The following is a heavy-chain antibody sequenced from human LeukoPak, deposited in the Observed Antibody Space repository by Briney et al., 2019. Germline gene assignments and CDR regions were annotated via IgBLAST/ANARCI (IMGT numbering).Heavy chain of an antibody. CDR1: GGSISSGSYY. Sequence: SPSQTLSLTCTASGGSISSGSYYWSWIRQPAGKGLEWIGRIYTSGSTNYNPSLKSRVTISVDTSKNQFSLKLSSVTAADTAVYYCARVGQWLEYFQHWGQGTLVTVSS. CDR2: IYTSGST. V-gene: IGHV4-61*02. CDR3: ARVGQWLEYFQH. D-gene: IGHD6-19*01. J-gene: IGHJ1*01.